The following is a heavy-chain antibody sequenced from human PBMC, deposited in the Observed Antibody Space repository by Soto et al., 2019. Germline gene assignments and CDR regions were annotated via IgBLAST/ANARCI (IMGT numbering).Heavy chain of an antibody. J-gene: IGHJ6*02. CDR3: ARGRKEWADYSLPFVYYGLDV. CDR1: CGSFSGYY. Sequence: SETLSLTCAVYCGSFSGYYGSWIPQHPGKGLEWIGEINHSGSTNYNPSLKSRVTISVDTSKKQFSLSLRYATAADTAVYYCARGRKEWADYSLPFVYYGLDVWGQGTLVTVSS. CDR2: INHSGST. V-gene: IGHV4-34*01. D-gene: IGHD4-4*01.